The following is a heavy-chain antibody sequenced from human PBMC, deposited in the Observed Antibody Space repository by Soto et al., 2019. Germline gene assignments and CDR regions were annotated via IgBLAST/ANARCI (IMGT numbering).Heavy chain of an antibody. V-gene: IGHV3-48*02. CDR3: ARDWELVVPAATTTFDP. CDR2: ISSSSSTI. D-gene: IGHD2-2*01. CDR1: GFTFSSYS. Sequence: GGSLRLSCAASGFTFSSYSMNWVRQAPGKGLEWVSYISSSSSTIYYADSVKGRFTISRDNAKNSLYLQMNSLRDEDTAVYYCARDWELVVPAATTTFDPWGQGTLVTVSS. J-gene: IGHJ5*02.